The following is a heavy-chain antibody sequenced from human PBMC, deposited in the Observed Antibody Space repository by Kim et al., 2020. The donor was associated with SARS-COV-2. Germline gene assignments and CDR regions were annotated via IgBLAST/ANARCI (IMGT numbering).Heavy chain of an antibody. D-gene: IGHD2-2*01. Sequence: SETLSLTCTVSGGSISSGGYYWSWIRQHPGKGLEWIGYIYYSGSTYYNPSLKSRVTISVDTSKNQFSLKLSSVTAADTAVYYCARGRDCSSTSCYPRFDYWGQGTLVTVSS. V-gene: IGHV4-31*03. CDR1: GGSISSGGYY. CDR3: ARGRDCSSTSCYPRFDY. J-gene: IGHJ4*02. CDR2: IYYSGST.